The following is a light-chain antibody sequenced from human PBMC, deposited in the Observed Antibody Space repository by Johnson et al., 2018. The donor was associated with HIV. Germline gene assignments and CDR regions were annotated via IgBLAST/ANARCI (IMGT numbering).Light chain of an antibody. V-gene: IGLV1-51*01. CDR2: DNN. CDR1: NSNIGYNS. J-gene: IGLJ1*01. Sequence: QSVLTQPPSVSAAPGQRVTISCSGNNSNIGYNSVSWYQHVPGTAPKLLIYDNNKRPSGIPDRFSGSKSGTSATLGITGLQTGDEAEYYCGTWDSSLRVGFFGTGTKVTVL. CDR3: GTWDSSLRVGF.